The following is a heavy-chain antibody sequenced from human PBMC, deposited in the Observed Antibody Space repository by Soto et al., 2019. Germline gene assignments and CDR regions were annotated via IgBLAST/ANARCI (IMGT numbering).Heavy chain of an antibody. J-gene: IGHJ4*02. CDR3: ARGDGDRYDGKGSLGRH. CDR1: GFTFSSYW. V-gene: IGHV3-74*01. CDR2: IKSDGSGT. Sequence: EVQLVESGGGLVQPGESLTLSCAASGFTFSSYWMHWVRQAPGKGLVWVSRIKSDGSGTYYADSVKGRLTISRDNAKNTLHLQMTSLRVEATAVYCCARGDGDRYDGKGSLGRHWGQGTRVTVSS. D-gene: IGHD2-21*01.